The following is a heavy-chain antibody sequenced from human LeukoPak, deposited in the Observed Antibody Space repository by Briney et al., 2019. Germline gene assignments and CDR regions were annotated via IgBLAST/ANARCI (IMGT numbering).Heavy chain of an antibody. CDR2: IYHSGST. CDR1: GGSISSSNW. Sequence: PSETLSLTCAVSGGSISSSNWWSWVRQPPGKGLEWIGEIYHSGSTYYNPSLKSRVTISVDTSKNQFSLKLSSVTAADTAVYYCARDPPGIAAAVPSVGVDYWGQGTLVTVSS. V-gene: IGHV4-4*02. CDR3: ARDPPGIAAAVPSVGVDY. J-gene: IGHJ4*02. D-gene: IGHD6-13*01.